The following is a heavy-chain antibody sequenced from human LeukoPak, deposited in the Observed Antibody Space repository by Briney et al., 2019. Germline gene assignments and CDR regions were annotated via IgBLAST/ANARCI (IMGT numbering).Heavy chain of an antibody. CDR1: GFTFSDYN. Sequence: GGSLRLSCAASGFTFSDYNMNWVRQAPGKGLEWVSYISSGSVTIYYADSVKGRFTISRDNSKNTLYVQMNSLRAEDTAVYYCAKDRVPDDYWGQGTLVTVSS. V-gene: IGHV3-48*01. D-gene: IGHD3-10*01. CDR3: AKDRVPDDY. J-gene: IGHJ4*02. CDR2: ISSGSVTI.